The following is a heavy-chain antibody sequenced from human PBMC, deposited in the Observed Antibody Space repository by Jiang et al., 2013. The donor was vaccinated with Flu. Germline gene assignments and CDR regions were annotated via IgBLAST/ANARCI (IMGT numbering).Heavy chain of an antibody. D-gene: IGHD6-25*01. J-gene: IGHJ6*04. V-gene: IGHV3-48*03. Sequence: VQLLESGGGLVQPGGSLRLSCVASGFTFSTYEMNWVRQAPGKGLEWVSYISSGGGTIFYADSVKGRLTVSRDNAQNSVFLQMSSLRVEDTAVYYCARGISSGWDYYYYAMDLWGKGPRSPSPQ. CDR2: ISSGGGTI. CDR3: ARGISSGWDYYYYAMDL. CDR1: GFTFSTYE.